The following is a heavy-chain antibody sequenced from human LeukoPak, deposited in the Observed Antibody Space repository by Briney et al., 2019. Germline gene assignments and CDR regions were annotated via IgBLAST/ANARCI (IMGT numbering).Heavy chain of an antibody. CDR3: ARVGTMIVVVSTSVWFDP. J-gene: IGHJ5*02. CDR2: ISSSGSTT. CDR1: GFTLRSYE. V-gene: IGHV3-48*03. Sequence: GGSLRLSCVVSGFTLRSYEMNWVRQAPGKGLEWVSYISSSGSTTYYADSVKGRFTISRDNAKNSLYLQMNSLRAEDTAVYYCARVGTMIVVVSTSVWFDPWGQGTLVTVSS. D-gene: IGHD3-22*01.